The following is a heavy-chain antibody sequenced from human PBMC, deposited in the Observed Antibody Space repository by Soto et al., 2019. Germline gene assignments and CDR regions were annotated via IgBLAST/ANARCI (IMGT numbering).Heavy chain of an antibody. CDR1: GFSFSSYS. CDR3: AREPSGGDDYGESCES. V-gene: IGHV3-48*02. J-gene: IGHJ5*02. Sequence: EVQLVESGGGLVQPGGSLRLSCAASGFSFSSYSMHWVRQAPGKGLEWVSYISSDSGTIYYADSVKGRFTISRDNAKNSLYLQMNSLRDEDTALYYCAREPSGGDDYGESCESWGQGTLVTVSS. D-gene: IGHD4-17*01. CDR2: ISSDSGTI.